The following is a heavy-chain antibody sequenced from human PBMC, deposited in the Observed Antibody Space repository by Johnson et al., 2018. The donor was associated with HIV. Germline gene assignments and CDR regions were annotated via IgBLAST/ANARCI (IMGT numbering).Heavy chain of an antibody. Sequence: QVQLVESGGGVVQPGRSLRLSCAASGFTFSTYGMHWVRQAPGKGLEWVAVMWYDGSNKYYADSVKGRFTISSDNSKNTLYLQRNSLRAEDTAVYYCPKFAVFVGDDPTGNAFDIWGQGTMVTVSS. J-gene: IGHJ3*02. V-gene: IGHV3-33*06. D-gene: IGHD3-10*02. CDR3: PKFAVFVGDDPTGNAFDI. CDR2: MWYDGSNK. CDR1: GFTFSTYG.